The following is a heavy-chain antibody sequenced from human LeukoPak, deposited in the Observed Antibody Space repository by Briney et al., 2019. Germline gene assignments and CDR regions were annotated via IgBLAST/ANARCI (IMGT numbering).Heavy chain of an antibody. CDR2: IYHSGST. V-gene: IGHV4-30-2*01. Sequence: PSETLPLTCAVSGGSISSGGYSWSWIRQPPGKGLEWIGYIYHSGSTYYNPSLKSRVTISVDRSKNQFSLKLSSVTAADTAVYYCARGDDSSGYVYFQHWGQGTLVTVSS. D-gene: IGHD3-22*01. CDR1: GGSISSGGYS. J-gene: IGHJ1*01. CDR3: ARGDDSSGYVYFQH.